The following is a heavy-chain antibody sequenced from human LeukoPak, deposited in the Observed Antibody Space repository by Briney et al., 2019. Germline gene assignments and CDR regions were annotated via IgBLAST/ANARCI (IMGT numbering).Heavy chain of an antibody. Sequence: GGSLRLSCAASGFTFSSYGMHWVRQAPGKGLDWVAAISYDGTNKYYADSVKGRFTISRDNSQNTLYLQMNSLRAEDTAVYYCAKHGYSGSHHYVDYWGQGTLVTVSS. CDR1: GFTFSSYG. V-gene: IGHV3-30*18. D-gene: IGHD1-26*01. CDR2: ISYDGTNK. CDR3: AKHGYSGSHHYVDY. J-gene: IGHJ4*02.